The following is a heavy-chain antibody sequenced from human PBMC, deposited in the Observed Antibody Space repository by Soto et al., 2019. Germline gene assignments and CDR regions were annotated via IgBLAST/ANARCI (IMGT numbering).Heavy chain of an antibody. CDR3: ARDRFSGYCSGGSCYSNYYYGMDV. CDR2: IKQDGSEK. J-gene: IGHJ6*02. Sequence: GGSLRLSCAASGFTFSSYWMSWVRQAPGKGLEWVANIKQDGSEKYYVDSVKGRFTISRDNAKNSLYLQMNSLSAEDTAVYYCARDRFSGYCSGGSCYSNYYYGMDVWGQGTTVTVSS. CDR1: GFTFSSYW. V-gene: IGHV3-7*05. D-gene: IGHD2-15*01.